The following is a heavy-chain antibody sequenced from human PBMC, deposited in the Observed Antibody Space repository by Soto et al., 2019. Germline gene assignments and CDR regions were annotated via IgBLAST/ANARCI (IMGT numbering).Heavy chain of an antibody. Sequence: SETLSLTCAVYGGSFSGYYWSWIRQPPGKGLEWIGEINHSGSTNYNPALKSRVTISVDTSKNQFSLKLSSVTAADTAVYYCARGGSSSWYYYYYYYGMDVWGQGTTVTVSS. J-gene: IGHJ6*02. V-gene: IGHV4-34*01. CDR2: INHSGST. CDR1: GGSFSGYY. D-gene: IGHD6-13*01. CDR3: ARGGSSSWYYYYYYYGMDV.